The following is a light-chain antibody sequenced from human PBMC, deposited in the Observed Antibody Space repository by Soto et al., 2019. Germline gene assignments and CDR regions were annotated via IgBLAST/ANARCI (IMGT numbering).Light chain of an antibody. J-gene: IGKJ5*01. CDR1: QSISSY. CDR3: QQRYNTPTHT. V-gene: IGKV1-39*01. CDR2: AAS. Sequence: DIQMTQSPSSLSASVGDRVTITCRASQSISSYLNWYQQKPGKAPKLLIYAASSLQSGVPSRFSGSGSGTDFTLPISSLQPEDVATSYCQQRYNTPTHTFGQGTRLEIK.